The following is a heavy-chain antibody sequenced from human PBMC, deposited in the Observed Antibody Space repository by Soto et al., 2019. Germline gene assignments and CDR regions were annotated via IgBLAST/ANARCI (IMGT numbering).Heavy chain of an antibody. CDR3: ARDRNYFDY. CDR1: GFTFSSYA. CDR2: ISSSSYT. Sequence: GGSLRLSCAASGFTFSSYAMSWIRQAPGKGLEWVSYISSSSYTNYADSVKGRFTISRDYSKNTVYLQMNSLRAGDTAVYYCARDRNYFDYWGQGTPVTVSS. V-gene: IGHV3-11*05. J-gene: IGHJ4*02.